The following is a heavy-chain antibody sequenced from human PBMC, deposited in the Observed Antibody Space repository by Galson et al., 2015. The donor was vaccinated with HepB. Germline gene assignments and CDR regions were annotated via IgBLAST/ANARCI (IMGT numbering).Heavy chain of an antibody. CDR2: IYHSGST. D-gene: IGHD6-13*01. Sequence: LSLTCGVSGGSISSSNWRSWVRQPPGKGLEWIGEIYHSGSTNYNPSLKSRITISVDKSKKQFPLKLSYGPAADTAVYYCSGRSWYEEPFDYWGQGTLVTVSS. V-gene: IGHV4-4*02. CDR1: GGSISSSNW. CDR3: SGRSWYEEPFDY. J-gene: IGHJ4*02.